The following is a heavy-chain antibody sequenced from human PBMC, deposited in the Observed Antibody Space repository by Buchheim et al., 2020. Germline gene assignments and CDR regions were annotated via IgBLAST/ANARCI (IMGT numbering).Heavy chain of an antibody. V-gene: IGHV3-33*01. J-gene: IGHJ6*02. D-gene: IGHD3-22*01. Sequence: QVQLVESGGGVVQPGRSLRLSCAASGFTFSSYGMHWVRQAPGKGLEWVAVIWYDGSNKYYADSVKGRFTISRDNSKNTLDLQMNSLRAEDTAVYYCARGTYYYDSSGYYSVGPYYYGMDVWGQGTT. CDR2: IWYDGSNK. CDR1: GFTFSSYG. CDR3: ARGTYYYDSSGYYSVGPYYYGMDV.